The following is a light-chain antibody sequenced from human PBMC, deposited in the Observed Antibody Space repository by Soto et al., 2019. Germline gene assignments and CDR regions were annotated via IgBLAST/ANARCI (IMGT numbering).Light chain of an antibody. CDR1: SSDVGGYIY. V-gene: IGLV2-14*01. CDR3: SSYTSSSTPL. CDR2: DVS. J-gene: IGLJ2*01. Sequence: QSALTQPASVSGSPGQSITISCTGTSSDVGGYIYVSWYQQHPGKAPKLMIYDVSNRPSGVSNRFSGSKSGNTASLTISGLQAEDEADYYCSSYTSSSTPLFGGGTKLTVL.